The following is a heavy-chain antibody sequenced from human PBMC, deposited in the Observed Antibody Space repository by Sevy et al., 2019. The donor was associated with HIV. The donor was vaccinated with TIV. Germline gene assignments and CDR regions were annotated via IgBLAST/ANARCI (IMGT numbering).Heavy chain of an antibody. V-gene: IGHV3-23*01. CDR1: GFTFSSYA. CDR3: AKDGYKPSVGDENYYYYMDV. D-gene: IGHD1-20*01. CDR2: ISGSGGST. J-gene: IGHJ6*03. Sequence: GESLKISCAASGFTFSSYAMSWVRQAPGKGLEWVSAISGSGGSTYYADSVKGRFTISRDNSKNTLYLKMNSLRAEDTAVYYCAKDGYKPSVGDENYYYYMDVWGKGTTVTVSS.